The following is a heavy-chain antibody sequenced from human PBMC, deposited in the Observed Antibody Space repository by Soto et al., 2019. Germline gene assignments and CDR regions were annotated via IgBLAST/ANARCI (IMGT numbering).Heavy chain of an antibody. CDR3: ARDSLDYAIDY. V-gene: IGHV3-30*03. J-gene: IGHJ4*02. Sequence: QVQLVESGGGVVQPGRSLRLSCAASGFSFSNYGMHWVRQAPGKGLEWVSLISYDVSKKYYADSVKGRFTISRDNSKNTLWLQVNSLRAEDTAVYYCARDSLDYAIDYWGQGTLVTVSS. CDR2: ISYDVSKK. CDR1: GFSFSNYG. D-gene: IGHD2-2*01.